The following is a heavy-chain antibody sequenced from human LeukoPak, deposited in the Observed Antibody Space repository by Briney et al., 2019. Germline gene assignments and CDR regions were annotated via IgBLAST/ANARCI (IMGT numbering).Heavy chain of an antibody. CDR2: INPSGGST. V-gene: IGHV1-46*01. Sequence: GASVKVSCKASGYTFTGYYMHWVRQAPGQGLEWMGIINPSGGSTSYAQKFQGRVTMTRDMSTSTVYMELSSLRSEDTAVYYCARDGITMVRGVTKLDVDYWGQGTLVTVSS. CDR1: GYTFTGYY. J-gene: IGHJ4*02. CDR3: ARDGITMVRGVTKLDVDY. D-gene: IGHD3-10*01.